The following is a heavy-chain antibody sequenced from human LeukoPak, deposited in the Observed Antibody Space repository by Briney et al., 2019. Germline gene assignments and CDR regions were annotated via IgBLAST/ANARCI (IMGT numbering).Heavy chain of an antibody. CDR3: ATVRGEYDAFHI. J-gene: IGHJ3*02. V-gene: IGHV1-24*01. D-gene: IGHD7-27*01. CDR2: IDPEDGET. CDR1: GYTLTELS. Sequence: ASVKVSCTVSGYTLTELSMHWVRQAPGKGLEWMGGIDPEDGETIYAQKFQGRVTMTEDTSTDTAYMELSSLRSEDTAVYYCATVRGEYDAFHIWGQGTMVTVSS.